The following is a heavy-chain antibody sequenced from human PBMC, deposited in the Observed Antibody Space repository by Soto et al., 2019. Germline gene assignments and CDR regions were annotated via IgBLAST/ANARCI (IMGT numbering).Heavy chain of an antibody. V-gene: IGHV4-61*01. Sequence: SETLSLTCTVSGGSVSSGSYYWSWIRQPPGKGLERIGYIYYSGSTNYNPSLKSRFTISVDTSKNQFSLKLSSVTAADTAVYYCARARIAAAGFDYWGQGTLVTVSS. CDR1: GGSVSSGSYY. CDR3: ARARIAAAGFDY. CDR2: IYYSGST. D-gene: IGHD6-13*01. J-gene: IGHJ4*02.